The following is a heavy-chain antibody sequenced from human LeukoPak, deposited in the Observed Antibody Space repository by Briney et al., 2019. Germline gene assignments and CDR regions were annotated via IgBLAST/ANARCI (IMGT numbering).Heavy chain of an antibody. CDR3: ASGYGMDV. CDR2: ISSSSSTI. Sequence: GGSLRLSCAASGFTFSSYSMNWVRQAPGKGLEWVSYISSSSSTIYYADSVKGRFTISRDNAKNSLYLQMNSLRVEDTAVYYCASGYGMDVWGQGTTVTVSS. CDR1: GFTFSSYS. V-gene: IGHV3-48*01. J-gene: IGHJ6*02.